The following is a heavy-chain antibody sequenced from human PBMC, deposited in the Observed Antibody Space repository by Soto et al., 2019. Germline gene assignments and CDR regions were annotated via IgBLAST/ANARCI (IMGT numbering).Heavy chain of an antibody. D-gene: IGHD3-9*01. V-gene: IGHV1-69*01. CDR3: ARAGANYDILTGYYYYYYYGMDV. Sequence: QVQLVQSGAEVKKPGSSVKVSCKASGGTFSSYAISWVRQAPGQGLEWMGGIIPIFVTANYAQKFQGRVKITADESRNPDYMELTSLTSGDTGVYYGARAGANYDILTGYYYYYYYGMDVWGQGTTVTVSS. CDR2: IIPIFVTA. CDR1: GGTFSSYA. J-gene: IGHJ6*02.